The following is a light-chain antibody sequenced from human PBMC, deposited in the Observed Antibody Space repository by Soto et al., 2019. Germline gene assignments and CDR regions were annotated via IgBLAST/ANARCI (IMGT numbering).Light chain of an antibody. J-gene: IGLJ2*01. Sequence: QSVLTQPPSVSAAPGQKVTISCSGSSANIGSNYVSWYQQLPGTAPKLVIYDSDRRPSEIPDRFSGSKSGTSATLDITGLQTGDEADYYCGGWDGSLSVVLFGGGTKLTVL. CDR1: SANIGSNY. CDR2: DSD. CDR3: GGWDGSLSVVL. V-gene: IGLV1-51*01.